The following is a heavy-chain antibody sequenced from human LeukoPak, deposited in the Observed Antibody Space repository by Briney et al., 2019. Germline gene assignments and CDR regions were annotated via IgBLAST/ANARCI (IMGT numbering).Heavy chain of an antibody. Sequence: ASVKVSCKTSGYNFRHYGISWVRQAPGQGLEWMAWISGGYNGDSNYALELRGRLTMTTDTSTSTAYMELRSLRSDDTAVYYCARDEKKYCSGGSCPAYFDYWGQRTLVTVSS. V-gene: IGHV1-18*01. J-gene: IGHJ4*02. D-gene: IGHD2-15*01. CDR3: ARDEKKYCSGGSCPAYFDY. CDR2: ISGGYNGDS. CDR1: GYNFRHYG.